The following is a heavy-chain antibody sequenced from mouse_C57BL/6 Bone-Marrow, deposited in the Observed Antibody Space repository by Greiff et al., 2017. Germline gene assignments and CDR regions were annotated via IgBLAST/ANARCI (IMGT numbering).Heavy chain of an antibody. V-gene: IGHV3-6*01. CDR2: ISYDGSN. CDR1: GYSITSGYY. J-gene: IGHJ4*01. Sequence: ESGPGLVKPSQSLSLTCSVTGYSITSGYYWNWIRQFPGNKLEWMGYISYDGSNNYNPSLKNRISITRDTSKNQFFLKLNSVTTEDTATYYCARESYFYAMDNWGQGTSVTVSS. D-gene: IGHD1-1*01. CDR3: ARESYFYAMDN.